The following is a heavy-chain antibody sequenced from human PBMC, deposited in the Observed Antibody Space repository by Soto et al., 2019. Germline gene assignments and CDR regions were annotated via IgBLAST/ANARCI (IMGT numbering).Heavy chain of an antibody. CDR3: ATELGENPASPFDA. D-gene: IGHD3-10*01. J-gene: IGHJ4*02. CDR2: IIPLFGTA. Sequence: SVKVSCKASGVTFSSETLGWVRQAPGQGLEWVGGIIPLFGTASYAQKFQGRVTITADESTSTVYMELSSLRSDDTAVYFCATELGENPASPFDAWGQGTMVTVYS. CDR1: GVTFSSET. V-gene: IGHV1-69*13.